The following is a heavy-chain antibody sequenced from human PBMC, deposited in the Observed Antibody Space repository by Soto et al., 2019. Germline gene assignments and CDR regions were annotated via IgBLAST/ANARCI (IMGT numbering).Heavy chain of an antibody. CDR2: IYYSGST. Sequence: QVQLQESGPGLVKPSQTLFLTCTVSGGSISSGGYYWSWIRQHPGKGLEWIGYIYYSGSTYYNPSLKSRVTISVDTSKNPFSLKLSSVTAADTAVYYCARGVGIAARRIDSWGQGTLVTVSS. J-gene: IGHJ4*02. V-gene: IGHV4-31*03. D-gene: IGHD6-6*01. CDR3: ARGVGIAARRIDS. CDR1: GGSISSGGYY.